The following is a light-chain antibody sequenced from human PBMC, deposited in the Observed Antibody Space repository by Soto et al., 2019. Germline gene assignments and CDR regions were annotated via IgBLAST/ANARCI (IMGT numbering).Light chain of an antibody. CDR3: QQRSNWPPIT. J-gene: IGKJ5*01. Sequence: TVLTQSPATLSLSPWERATLSCRASQSVYRSLAWYQQKPGQAPRLLIYDASNRATGIPARFSGSGSGTDFTLTISSLEPEDFAVYYCQQRSNWPPITFGQGTRLEIK. CDR2: DAS. CDR1: QSVYRS. V-gene: IGKV3-11*01.